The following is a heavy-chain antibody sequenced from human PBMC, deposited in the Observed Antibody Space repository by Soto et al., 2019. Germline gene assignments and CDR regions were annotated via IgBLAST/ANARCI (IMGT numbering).Heavy chain of an antibody. CDR1: GYTFTNYA. Sequence: ASVKVSCKASGYTFTNYAMQWVRQAPGQRLEWMGWINAGNGNTKYSQKFQGRVTITRDTSASTAYMELSSLRSEDTAVYYCARGPITMIGYYFDYWGQGTLVTVSS. V-gene: IGHV1-3*01. J-gene: IGHJ4*02. CDR3: ARGPITMIGYYFDY. D-gene: IGHD3-10*02. CDR2: INAGNGNT.